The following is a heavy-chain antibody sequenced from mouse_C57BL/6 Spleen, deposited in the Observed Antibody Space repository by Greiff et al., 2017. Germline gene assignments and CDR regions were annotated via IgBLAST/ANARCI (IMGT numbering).Heavy chain of an antibody. V-gene: IGHV1-26*01. J-gene: IGHJ4*01. CDR2: INPNNGGT. CDR3: ARPKASITTVGYYYAMDY. D-gene: IGHD1-1*01. Sequence: EVQLQQSGPELVKPGASVKISCKASGYTFTDYYMNWVKQSHGKSLEWIGDINPNNGGTSYNQKFKGKATLTVDKSSSTAYMELRSLTSEDSAVYYCARPKASITTVGYYYAMDYWGQGTSVTVSS. CDR1: GYTFTDYY.